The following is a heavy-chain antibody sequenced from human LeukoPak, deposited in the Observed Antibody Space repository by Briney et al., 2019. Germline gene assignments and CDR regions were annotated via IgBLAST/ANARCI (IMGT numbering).Heavy chain of an antibody. CDR1: GFSFDNYG. D-gene: IGHD3-10*01. V-gene: IGHV3-20*04. CDR2: IYWNGGGT. CDR3: ARDYYGSGTYFFPADH. Sequence: GGSLRLSCATSGFSFDNYGMRWVRQAPGKGLEWVSAIYWNGGGTGYADSVKGRFTISRDNAKNSLYLQMNSLRVEDTALYYCARDYYGSGTYFFPADHWGQGTLVTVSS. J-gene: IGHJ4*02.